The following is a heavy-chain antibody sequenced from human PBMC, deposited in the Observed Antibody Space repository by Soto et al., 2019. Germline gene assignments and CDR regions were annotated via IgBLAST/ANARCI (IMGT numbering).Heavy chain of an antibody. D-gene: IGHD1-26*01. Sequence: QITLKESGPTLVKPPQTLTLTCTFSGFSLNTPGVGVGWIRQPPGKALEWLALNYWNDDKRYSPSLKSRLTVTKDTSKNQVVRTMTNMDPMDTGTYYCAHMRGSSNLFDFWGQGSQVTVSS. CDR2: NYWNDDK. V-gene: IGHV2-5*01. J-gene: IGHJ4*02. CDR3: AHMRGSSNLFDF. CDR1: GFSLNTPGVG.